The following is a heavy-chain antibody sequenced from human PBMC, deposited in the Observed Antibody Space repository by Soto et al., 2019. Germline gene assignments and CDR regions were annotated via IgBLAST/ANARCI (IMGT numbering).Heavy chain of an antibody. CDR2: IYHSGST. CDR1: GGSISSSGYS. J-gene: IGHJ4*02. Sequence: SETLSLTCAVSGGSISSSGYSWSWIRQPPGKGLEWIGYIYHSGSTYYNPSLKSRVTISVDTSKNQFSLKLSSVTAADTAVYYCARDLGGSRFDYWGQGTLVTVSS. V-gene: IGHV4-61*08. CDR3: ARDLGGSRFDY. D-gene: IGHD5-12*01.